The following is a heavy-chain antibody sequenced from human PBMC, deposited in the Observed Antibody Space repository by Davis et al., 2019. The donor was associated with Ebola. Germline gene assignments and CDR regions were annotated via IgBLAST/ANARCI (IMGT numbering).Heavy chain of an antibody. Sequence: GESLKISCAASGFTVSSNHMSWVRQAPGKGLEWVSTLGTSADTYYADSVKGRFTISRDNSKNTLYLQMNGLRVEDTAIYYCAKDTSNIWFDIWGQGTMVTVSS. CDR3: AKDTSNIWFDI. V-gene: IGHV3-53*01. CDR1: GFTVSSNH. CDR2: LGTSADT. J-gene: IGHJ3*02. D-gene: IGHD1-26*01.